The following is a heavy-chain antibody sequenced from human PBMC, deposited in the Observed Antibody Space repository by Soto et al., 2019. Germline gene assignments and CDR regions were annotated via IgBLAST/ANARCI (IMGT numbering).Heavy chain of an antibody. D-gene: IGHD6-6*01. CDR1: GFTFSSYA. CDR3: ARDKRKQLVGGQYYYYYYGMDV. J-gene: IGHJ6*02. Sequence: GGSLRLSCAASGFTFSSYAMHWVRQAPGKGLEWVAVISYDGSNKYYADSVKGRFTISRDNSKNTLYLQMNSLRAEDTAVYYCARDKRKQLVGGQYYYYYYGMDVWGQGPTVTVSS. CDR2: ISYDGSNK. V-gene: IGHV3-30-3*01.